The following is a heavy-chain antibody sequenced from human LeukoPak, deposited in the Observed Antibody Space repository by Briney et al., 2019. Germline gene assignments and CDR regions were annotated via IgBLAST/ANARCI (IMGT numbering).Heavy chain of an antibody. V-gene: IGHV1-8*01. J-gene: IGHJ4*02. CDR1: GYTFTSSD. Sequence: ASVKVSCKASGYTFTSSDINWVRQATGQGLEWMGWMNPNADKTGYARNFQGRVTMTKNISISTAYMEVSSLTYEDTAIYYCARGRPGIASAGIYDFWGQGTLITVSS. CDR2: MNPNADKT. D-gene: IGHD6-13*01. CDR3: ARGRPGIASAGIYDF.